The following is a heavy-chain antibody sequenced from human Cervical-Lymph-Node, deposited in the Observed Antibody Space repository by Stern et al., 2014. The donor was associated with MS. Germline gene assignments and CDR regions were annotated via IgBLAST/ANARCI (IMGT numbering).Heavy chain of an antibody. CDR2: TSDKVNIYIT. V-gene: IGHV3-72*01. J-gene: IGHJ6*02. D-gene: IGHD1-7*01. Sequence: EVQLVESGGGLVQPGGSLRLSCAASGFAFSDHYMDWVRQAPGKGLEWVGRTSDKVNIYITEYGATVKCRFTLSSDVSKNSLHFQMNSLSTDDTVVYYCARVPWGWNSISYVMDVWGQGTTVTVSS. CDR1: GFAFSDHY. CDR3: ARVPWGWNSISYVMDV.